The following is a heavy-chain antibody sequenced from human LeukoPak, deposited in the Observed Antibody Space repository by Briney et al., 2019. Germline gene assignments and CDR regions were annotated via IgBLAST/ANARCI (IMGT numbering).Heavy chain of an antibody. J-gene: IGHJ4*02. V-gene: IGHV4-34*01. CDR3: ARPNYYGSGSYGH. D-gene: IGHD3-10*01. Sequence: SETLSLTCAVYGGSFSGYYWSWIRQPPGKGLEWIGEINHSGSTNYNPSLKSRATISVDTSKNQFSLKLSSVTAADTAVYYCARPNYYGSGSYGHWGQGTLVTVSS. CDR2: INHSGST. CDR1: GGSFSGYY.